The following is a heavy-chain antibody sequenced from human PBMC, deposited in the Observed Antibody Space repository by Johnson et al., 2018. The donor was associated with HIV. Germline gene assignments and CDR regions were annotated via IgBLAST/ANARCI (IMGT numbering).Heavy chain of an antibody. Sequence: VQLVESGGGVVQPGRSLRLSCAASGFTFSSYGMHWVRQAPGKGLEWVAVIWYDGSNKYYADSVKGRFTISRDNSKNTLCLQMNSLRVEDTAVSSCATGVVGTAMNDDFDIWGQGTMVTGSS. CDR1: GFTFSSYG. V-gene: IGHV3-30*19. CDR2: IWYDGSNK. D-gene: IGHD2-21*02. J-gene: IGHJ3*02. CDR3: ATGVVGTAMNDDFDI.